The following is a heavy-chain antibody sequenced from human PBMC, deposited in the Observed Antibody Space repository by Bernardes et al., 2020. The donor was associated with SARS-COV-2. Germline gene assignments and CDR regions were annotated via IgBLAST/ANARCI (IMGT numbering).Heavy chain of an antibody. D-gene: IGHD2-15*01. V-gene: IGHV4-4*02. CDR3: ARENEAVADDAFDI. J-gene: IGHJ3*02. CDR2: IYHSGNT. CDR1: GASISSSDW. Sequence: TLSLTCDVSGASISSSDWWSWVRQPPGKGLEWIGEIYHSGNTNYNPPLKSRVTISVDKSKNQFSLKLTSVTAADTAVYYCARENEAVADDAFDIWGQGTMVTVSS.